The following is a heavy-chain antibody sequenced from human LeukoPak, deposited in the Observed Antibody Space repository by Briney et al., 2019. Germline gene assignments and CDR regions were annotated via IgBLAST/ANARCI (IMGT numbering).Heavy chain of an antibody. CDR1: GFTFRSYA. CDR3: VKLGFGELFDLTRFDP. CDR2: TSGSGRST. Sequence: TGGSLRLSCAASGFTFRSYAMSWVRQAPGKGLEWVSGTSGSGRSTNYADPVKGRFIISRDNSKNTLYLQMNSLRAEDTAVYYCVKLGFGELFDLTRFDPWGQGTLVTVSS. V-gene: IGHV3-23*01. D-gene: IGHD3-10*01. J-gene: IGHJ5*02.